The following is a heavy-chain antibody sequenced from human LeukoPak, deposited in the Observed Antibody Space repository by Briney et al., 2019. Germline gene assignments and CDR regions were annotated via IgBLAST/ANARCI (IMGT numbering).Heavy chain of an antibody. CDR2: ISPSGGST. J-gene: IGHJ6*02. CDR1: GYTFTSYY. V-gene: IGHV1-46*01. Sequence: ASVKVSCKASGYTFTSYYMHWVRQAPGQGLEWMGIISPSGGSTTYAQKFQGRVTMTRDTSTSTSYMELSSLRPEDTAVYYCARDRDPGGYYYYGMDVWGQGTTVTVSS. D-gene: IGHD3-16*01. CDR3: ARDRDPGGYYYYGMDV.